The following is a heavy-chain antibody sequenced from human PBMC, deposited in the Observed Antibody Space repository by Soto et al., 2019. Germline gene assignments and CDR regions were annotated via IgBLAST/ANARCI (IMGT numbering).Heavy chain of an antibody. D-gene: IGHD2-2*01. Sequence: SETLSLTCTVSGGSISSYYWSWIRQPPGKGLEWIGYIYYSGSTNYNPSLKSRVTISVDTSKNQFSLKLSSVTAADTAVYYCARRVVVPAAMNEGALFDPWGQGTLVTVSS. CDR3: ARRVVVPAAMNEGALFDP. J-gene: IGHJ5*02. CDR1: GGSISSYY. CDR2: IYYSGST. V-gene: IGHV4-59*08.